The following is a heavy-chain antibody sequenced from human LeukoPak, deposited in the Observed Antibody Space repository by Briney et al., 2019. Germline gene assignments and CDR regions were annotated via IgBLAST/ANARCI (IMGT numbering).Heavy chain of an antibody. V-gene: IGHV3-7*01. CDR3: VRISTAVAGADY. Sequence: GSLRLSCAASGFNFDDSWMTWVRQAPGKGLERVANIKNDGTEKYYADFVKGRFTISRDNVESFLFLQMDSLRADDTAVYYCVRISTAVAGADYWGQGTLLTVSS. D-gene: IGHD6-19*01. J-gene: IGHJ4*02. CDR1: GFNFDDSW. CDR2: IKNDGTEK.